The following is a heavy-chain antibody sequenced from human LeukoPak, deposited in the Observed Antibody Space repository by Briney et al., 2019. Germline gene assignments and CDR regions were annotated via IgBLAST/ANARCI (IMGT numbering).Heavy chain of an antibody. D-gene: IGHD3-3*01. Sequence: GGSLRFSCAASGFTFSDYYMSWIRQAPGKGLEWVSYISSSGSTIYYADSVKGRFTISRDNAKNSLYLQMNSLRAEDTAVYYCAIYDFWSGRTFDYWGQGTLVTVSS. J-gene: IGHJ4*02. CDR2: ISSSGSTI. CDR1: GFTFSDYY. V-gene: IGHV3-11*04. CDR3: AIYDFWSGRTFDY.